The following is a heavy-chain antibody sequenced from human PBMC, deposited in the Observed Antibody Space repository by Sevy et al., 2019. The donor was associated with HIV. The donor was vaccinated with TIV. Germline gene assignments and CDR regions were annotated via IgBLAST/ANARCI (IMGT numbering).Heavy chain of an antibody. V-gene: IGHV3-21*06. CDR1: GFTFNKYN. CDR3: ARAEQTYFFDY. J-gene: IGHJ4*02. CDR2: ITGYSTDI. Sequence: GGSLRLSCAASGFTFNKYNMNWVRQAPGKGLEWVSTITGYSTDIYYADSVKGRFTISRDDAKNSLYLQMNGLGAEDTAIYYSARAEQTYFFDYWGQGTLVTVSS.